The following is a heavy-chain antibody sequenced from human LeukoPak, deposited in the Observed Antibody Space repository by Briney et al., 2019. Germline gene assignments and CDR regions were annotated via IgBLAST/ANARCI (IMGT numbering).Heavy chain of an antibody. Sequence: GGSLRLSCAASGFTFSSYAMHWVRQAPGKGLEWVAVISYDGSNKYYADSVKGRFTISRDNSKNTLYLQMNRLRGEDRAVYYCAKDYPLDYWGQGTLVTVSS. J-gene: IGHJ4*02. CDR2: ISYDGSNK. V-gene: IGHV3-30-3*01. CDR1: GFTFSSYA. CDR3: AKDYPLDY.